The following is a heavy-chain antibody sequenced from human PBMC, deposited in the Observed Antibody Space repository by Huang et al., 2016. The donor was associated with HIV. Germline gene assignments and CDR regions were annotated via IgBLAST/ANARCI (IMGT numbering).Heavy chain of an antibody. J-gene: IGHJ6*02. V-gene: IGHV3-7*01. CDR2: RKQDESEK. CDR1: TFRFGAYW. Sequence: VESGGRLVQPGGSIRLSCVGSTFRFGAYWMSWVRQSPGKGLEWVANRKQDESEKYYVDSVKGRFNISRDNAKKVLFLEMNNVRVEDTATYYCATKTAAMDIWGQGTTVTVS. D-gene: IGHD1-7*01. CDR3: ATKTAAMDI.